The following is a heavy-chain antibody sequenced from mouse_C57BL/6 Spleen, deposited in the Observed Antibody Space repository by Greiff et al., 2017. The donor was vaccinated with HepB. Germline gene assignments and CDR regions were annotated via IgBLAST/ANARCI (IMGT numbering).Heavy chain of an antibody. D-gene: IGHD1-1*01. J-gene: IGHJ2*01. CDR2: IDPSDSET. Sequence: QVQLQQPGAELVRPGSSVKLSCKASGYTFTSYWMHWVKQRPIQGLEWIGNIDPSDSETHYNQKFKDKATLTVDKSSSTAYMQLSSLTSEDSAVYACARYAYYGSRGYLDYWGQGTTLTVSS. CDR1: GYTFTSYW. CDR3: ARYAYYGSRGYLDY. V-gene: IGHV1-52*01.